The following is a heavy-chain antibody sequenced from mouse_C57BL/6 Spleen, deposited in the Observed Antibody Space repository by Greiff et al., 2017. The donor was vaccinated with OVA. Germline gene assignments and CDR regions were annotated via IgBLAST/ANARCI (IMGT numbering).Heavy chain of an antibody. Sequence: DVHLVESGEGLVKPGGSLKLSCAASGFTFSSYAMSWVRQTPEKRLEWVAYISSGGDYIYYAETVKGRFTISRDNARNTLYLQMSSLKSEDTAMYYCTRCGSSYVGWYFDVWGTGTTVTVSS. CDR1: GFTFSSYA. J-gene: IGHJ1*03. CDR2: ISSGGDYI. V-gene: IGHV5-9-1*02. CDR3: TRCGSSYVGWYFDV. D-gene: IGHD1-1*01.